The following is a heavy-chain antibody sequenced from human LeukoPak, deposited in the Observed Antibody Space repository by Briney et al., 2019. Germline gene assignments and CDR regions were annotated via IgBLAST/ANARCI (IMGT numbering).Heavy chain of an antibody. CDR1: GFTFSSYA. Sequence: PGGSLRLSCAASGFTFSSYAMHWVRQAPGKGLEWVAVISYDGSNKYYADSVKGRFTISRDNSKNTLYLQMNSLRAEDTAVYYCAREGPASYFDYWGQGTLVTVSS. V-gene: IGHV3-30-3*01. CDR2: ISYDGSNK. CDR3: AREGPASYFDY. J-gene: IGHJ4*02.